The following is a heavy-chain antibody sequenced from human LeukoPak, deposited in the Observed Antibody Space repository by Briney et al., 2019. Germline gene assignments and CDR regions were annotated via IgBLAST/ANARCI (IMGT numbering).Heavy chain of an antibody. Sequence: ASVKVSCKASGYTFTSYYMHWVRQAPGQGLEWMGIINPSGGSTSYAQKFQGRVTMTRDMSTSTVYMELNSLRAEDTAVYYCAKVDVEMATISSLYDYWGQGTLVTVSS. V-gene: IGHV1-46*01. CDR2: INPSGGST. CDR1: GYTFTSYY. J-gene: IGHJ4*02. D-gene: IGHD5-24*01. CDR3: AKVDVEMATISSLYDY.